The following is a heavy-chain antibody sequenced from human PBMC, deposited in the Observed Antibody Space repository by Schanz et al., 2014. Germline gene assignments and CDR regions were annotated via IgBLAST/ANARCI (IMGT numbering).Heavy chain of an antibody. D-gene: IGHD3-9*01. J-gene: IGHJ4*02. Sequence: QLQLQESGPGLVKPSETLSLTCTVSGGSISSSNYYWGWIRQPPGKGLEWIESIYYSGSTYYNPSIKSRFPPPVDTSKNQFPLKLSSVPAADTAVYYCARQFYDILTGYWFPYYFDYWGQGTLVTVSS. CDR2: IYYSGST. CDR1: GGSISSSNYY. V-gene: IGHV4-39*01. CDR3: ARQFYDILTGYWFPYYFDY.